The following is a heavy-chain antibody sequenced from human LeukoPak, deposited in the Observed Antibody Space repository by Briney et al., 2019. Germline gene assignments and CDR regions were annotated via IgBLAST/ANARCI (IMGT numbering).Heavy chain of an antibody. D-gene: IGHD1-26*01. Sequence: GGSLRLSCAASGFTFSAYYMSWIRQAPGKGLEWVSYISSSGSTIYYADSVKGRFTISRDNAKNSLYLQMNSLRAEDTAVYYCARVPGAAAPYYYYGMDVWGQGTTVTVSS. CDR1: GFTFSAYY. V-gene: IGHV3-11*01. CDR3: ARVPGAAAPYYYYGMDV. CDR2: ISSSGSTI. J-gene: IGHJ6*02.